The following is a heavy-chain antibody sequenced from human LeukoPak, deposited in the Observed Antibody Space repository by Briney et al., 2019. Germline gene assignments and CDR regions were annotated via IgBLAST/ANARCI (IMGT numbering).Heavy chain of an antibody. CDR2: IIPIFGTA. CDR1: GGTFSSYA. V-gene: IGHV1-69*13. CDR3: ARAPVEGEYYYYMDV. Sequence: ASVKVSCKASGGTFSSYAISWVRQAPGQGLEWMGGIIPIFGTANYAQKFQGRVTITADESASTAYMELSSLRSEDTAVYYCARAPVEGEYYYYMDVWGKGTTVTVSS. D-gene: IGHD3-16*01. J-gene: IGHJ6*03.